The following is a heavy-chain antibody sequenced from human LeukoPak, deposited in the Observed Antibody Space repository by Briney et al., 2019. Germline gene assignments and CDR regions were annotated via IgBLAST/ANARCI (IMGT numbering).Heavy chain of an antibody. V-gene: IGHV3-30*18. Sequence: GGSLRLSCAASGFTFSSYGMHWVRQVPGKGLEWVAVISYDGSNKYYADSVKGRFTISRDNSKNTLYLQMNSLRAEDTAVYYCAKEGAVAGTGFDYWGQGTLVTVSS. CDR1: GFTFSSYG. CDR2: ISYDGSNK. D-gene: IGHD6-19*01. J-gene: IGHJ4*02. CDR3: AKEGAVAGTGFDY.